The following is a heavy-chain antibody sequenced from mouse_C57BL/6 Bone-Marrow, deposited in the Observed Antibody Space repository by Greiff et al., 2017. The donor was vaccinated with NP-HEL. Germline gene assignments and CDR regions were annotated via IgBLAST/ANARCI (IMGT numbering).Heavy chain of an antibody. CDR2: ISNLAYSI. D-gene: IGHD1-1*01. V-gene: IGHV5-15*01. CDR3: ARQHYGSSSYAMDY. Sequence: EVKLVKSGGGLVQPGGSLKLSCAASGFTFSDYGMAWVRQAPRKGPEWVAFISNLAYSIYYADTVTGRFTISRENAKNTLYLEMSSLRSEDTAMYYCARQHYGSSSYAMDYWGQGTSVTVSS. CDR1: GFTFSDYG. J-gene: IGHJ4*01.